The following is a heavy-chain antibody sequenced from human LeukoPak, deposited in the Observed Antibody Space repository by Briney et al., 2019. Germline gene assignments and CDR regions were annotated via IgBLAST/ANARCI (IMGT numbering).Heavy chain of an antibody. CDR2: INPSGGST. Sequence: ASVKVPCKASGYTFTSYYMHWVRQAPGQGLEWMGIINPSGGSTSYAQKFQGRVTMTRDTSTSTVYMELSSLRSEDTAVYYCARGHYYDSSGYYSGEELYYFDYWGQGTLVTVSS. J-gene: IGHJ4*02. D-gene: IGHD3-22*01. CDR1: GYTFTSYY. CDR3: ARGHYYDSSGYYSGEELYYFDY. V-gene: IGHV1-46*01.